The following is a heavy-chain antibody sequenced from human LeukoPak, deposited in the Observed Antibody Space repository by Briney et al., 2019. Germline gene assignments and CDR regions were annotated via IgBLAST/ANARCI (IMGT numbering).Heavy chain of an antibody. CDR1: GGTCSSYA. V-gene: IGHV1-69*13. Sequence: GASVKVSCKASGGTCSSYAISGVRQAPGQGLDWMGGIIPIFGTANYAQKFQGRVTITADESTSTAYMELSSLRSEDTAVYYCASDYSSSTYNWFDPWGQGTLVTVSS. CDR2: IIPIFGTA. CDR3: ASDYSSSTYNWFDP. J-gene: IGHJ5*02. D-gene: IGHD6-6*01.